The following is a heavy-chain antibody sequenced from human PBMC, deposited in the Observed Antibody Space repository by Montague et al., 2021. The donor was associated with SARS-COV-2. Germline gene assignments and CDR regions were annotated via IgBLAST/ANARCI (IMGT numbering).Heavy chain of an antibody. D-gene: IGHD3-22*01. Sequence: SETLSLTCTVSGGSIRSTTFYWGWIRQSPGKGLEWIGSIYYTGNTYYNPSLKSRVTISVVTSKNHFTLKLSSVTAAETAVYYCARLKRYFDSSGSPSAFDFWGQETKVTVSS. CDR2: IYYTGNT. J-gene: IGHJ3*01. CDR1: GGSIRSTTFY. V-gene: IGHV4-39*02. CDR3: ARLKRYFDSSGSPSAFDF.